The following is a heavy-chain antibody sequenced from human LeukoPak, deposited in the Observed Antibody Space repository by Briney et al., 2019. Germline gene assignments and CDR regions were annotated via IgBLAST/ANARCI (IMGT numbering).Heavy chain of an antibody. J-gene: IGHJ5*02. CDR1: GGSISSYY. Sequence: SETLSLTCTVSGGSISSYYWSWIRQPPGKGLEWIGYIYYSGSTNYNPSLKSRVTISIDTSKNQFSLKLSSVTAADTAVYYCARARKVGATNWFDPWGQGTLVTVSS. CDR3: ARARKVGATNWFDP. V-gene: IGHV4-59*01. D-gene: IGHD3-16*01. CDR2: IYYSGST.